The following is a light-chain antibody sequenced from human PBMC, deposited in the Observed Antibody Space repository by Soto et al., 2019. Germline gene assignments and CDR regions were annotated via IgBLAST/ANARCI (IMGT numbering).Light chain of an antibody. CDR2: DVN. J-gene: IGLJ1*01. CDR1: NSDIGHNDY. Sequence: QSALTQPASVSGSPGQSISISCTGTNSDIGHNDYVSWYQHHPGKAPKLLIYDVNNRPSGVSNRFSGSKSGNTASLTISGLQAEDEADYYCSSVTSSGVFGTGTKLTVL. CDR3: SSVTSSGV. V-gene: IGLV2-14*03.